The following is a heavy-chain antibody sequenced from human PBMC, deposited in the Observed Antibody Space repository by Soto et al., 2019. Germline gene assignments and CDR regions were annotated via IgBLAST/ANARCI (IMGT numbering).Heavy chain of an antibody. Sequence: QVQLQESGPGLVKPSETLSLTCTVSGDPLSSGSYYWSWIRQSPGKRLEWIAYIYYTGTTKYNPSLKSRVTISVDTSKNQFSLRLTSVTAADTAVYYCARAASPYVDLLSAFHPWGQGTLVTVSS. CDR3: ARAASPYVDLLSAFHP. CDR1: GDPLSSGSYY. J-gene: IGHJ5*02. D-gene: IGHD3-9*01. V-gene: IGHV4-61*01. CDR2: IYYTGTT.